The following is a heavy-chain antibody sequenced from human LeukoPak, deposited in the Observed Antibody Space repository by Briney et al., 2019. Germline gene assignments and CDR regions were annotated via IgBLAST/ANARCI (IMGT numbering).Heavy chain of an antibody. CDR2: IYPGDSDT. D-gene: IGHD4-17*01. Sequence: GESLQISXKXSGYSFTSYWIGWVRQMPGKGLEWMGIIYPGDSDTRYSPSFQGQVTISADKSISTAYLQWSSLKASDTAMYYCARRVDYGDYYFDYWGQGTLVTVSS. J-gene: IGHJ4*02. CDR3: ARRVDYGDYYFDY. V-gene: IGHV5-51*01. CDR1: GYSFTSYW.